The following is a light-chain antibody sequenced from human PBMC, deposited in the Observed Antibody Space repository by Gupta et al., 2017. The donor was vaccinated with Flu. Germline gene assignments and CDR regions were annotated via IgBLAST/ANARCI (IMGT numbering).Light chain of an antibody. CDR3: LQYDNWPPLYT. J-gene: IGKJ2*01. V-gene: IGKV3-15*01. CDR1: QPSTDY. Sequence: RGTLSCTAIQPSTDYKAWYQQKPGQPPRLLIFAVSTRATGIPARFSGGGSGTDFTLTIHSLQSEDCAVYFCLQYDNWPPLYTFGQGTTLDIK. CDR2: AVS.